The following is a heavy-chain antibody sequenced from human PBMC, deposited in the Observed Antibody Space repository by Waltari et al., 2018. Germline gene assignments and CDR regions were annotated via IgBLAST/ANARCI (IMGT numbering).Heavy chain of an antibody. CDR3: ARDGSVAAAGGEAFDI. D-gene: IGHD6-13*01. CDR1: GYTFTSYA. CDR2: INAGKGNK. Sequence: QVQLVQSGAEVKKPGASVKVSCKASGYTFTSYAMHWVRQAPGQRLAGMGWINAGKGNKKDSQKFQWRVTITRDTSASAADRELSSRRSEDTAVYYCARDGSVAAAGGEAFDIWGQGTMVTVSS. J-gene: IGHJ3*02. V-gene: IGHV1-3*01.